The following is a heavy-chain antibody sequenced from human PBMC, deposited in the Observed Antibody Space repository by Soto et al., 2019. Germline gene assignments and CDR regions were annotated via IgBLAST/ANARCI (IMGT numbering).Heavy chain of an antibody. Sequence: SQTLSLTCAISGNSVSCNSAAWNWIRLSPSRGLEWLARTYYRSRWYNDYAVSVRSRITVNPDTSKNQFSLQLTSVTPEDTAVYYCAGTTSHQWYYMDVWGKGTTVTVS. J-gene: IGHJ6*03. D-gene: IGHD1-7*01. CDR1: GNSVSCNSAA. V-gene: IGHV6-1*01. CDR2: TYYRSRWYN. CDR3: AGTTSHQWYYMDV.